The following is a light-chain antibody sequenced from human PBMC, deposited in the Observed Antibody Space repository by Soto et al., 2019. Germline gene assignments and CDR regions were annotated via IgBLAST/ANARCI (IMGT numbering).Light chain of an antibody. Sequence: EIVLTQSPGTLSLSPGERATLSCMASQSVSSSYLAWYQQKPGQAPRLLIYGASSRATGIPDRFSGSGSGTDFTLTISRLEPEDFAVYYCHQYDSSPLTFGGGTKVESK. V-gene: IGKV3-20*01. CDR2: GAS. CDR1: QSVSSSY. J-gene: IGKJ4*01. CDR3: HQYDSSPLT.